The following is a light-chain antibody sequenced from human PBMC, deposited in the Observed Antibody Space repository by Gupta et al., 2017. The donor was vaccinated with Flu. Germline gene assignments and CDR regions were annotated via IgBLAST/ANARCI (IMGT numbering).Light chain of an antibody. J-gene: IGLJ3*02. CDR3: NARDSTDNNQGV. CDR2: DKK. Sequence: TGRRTGQGDSVRNAYANWYQQKPAQAPALVIYDKKRRRTGIPDRVSGSSSGNTAAVTITGAQAEEEADYYCNARDSTDNNQGVFGGGTKLTVL. V-gene: IGLV3-19*01. CDR1: SVRNAY.